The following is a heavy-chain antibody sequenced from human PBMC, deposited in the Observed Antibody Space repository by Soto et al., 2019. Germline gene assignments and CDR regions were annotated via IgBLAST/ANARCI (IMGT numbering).Heavy chain of an antibody. V-gene: IGHV2-5*02. CDR3: AHRREYYGNWKGGHFDY. J-gene: IGHJ4*02. D-gene: IGHD1-20*01. CDR1: GFSITTSGVG. Sequence: QITLKESGPTLVEPTQTLTLTCSLSGFSITTSGVGVGWIRQTPGKALEWLVFIYWDDDKRYNPSLKSRLAITKDTSENQVVLTMTGMDPVDTGTYFCAHRREYYGNWKGGHFDYWGQGTLVTVSS. CDR2: IYWDDDK.